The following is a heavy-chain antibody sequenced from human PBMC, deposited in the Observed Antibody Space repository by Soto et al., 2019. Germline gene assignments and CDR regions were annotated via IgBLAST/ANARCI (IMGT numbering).Heavy chain of an antibody. CDR3: AHRQRPSGNVAFDF. Sequence: QITLKESGPTLVKPTQTLTLTCSFSGFSLSTYGVGVGWIRQPPGKALEWLALIYWDDDERYRPSLKNRLTIIKDTSKNQVILTLTNMDPLDTATYFCAHRQRPSGNVAFDFWGQGTLVTVSS. J-gene: IGHJ3*01. D-gene: IGHD3-10*01. CDR2: IYWDDDE. V-gene: IGHV2-5*02. CDR1: GFSLSTYGVG.